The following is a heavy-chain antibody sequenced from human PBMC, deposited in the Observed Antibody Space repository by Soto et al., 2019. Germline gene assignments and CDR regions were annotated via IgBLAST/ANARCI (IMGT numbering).Heavy chain of an antibody. D-gene: IGHD2-15*01. CDR1: GFTFSHYS. V-gene: IGHV3-48*01. CDR3: AKDIDV. CDR2: ISSSSSTI. Sequence: EVQLVESGGGWVQPGGSLILSCAASGFTFSHYSMNWVRQAPGKGLEWVSYISSSSSTIYYADSVKGRFTISRDNAKNSLFLQMNSLRAEDTAVYYCAKDIDVGGQGTLVTVSS. J-gene: IGHJ4*02.